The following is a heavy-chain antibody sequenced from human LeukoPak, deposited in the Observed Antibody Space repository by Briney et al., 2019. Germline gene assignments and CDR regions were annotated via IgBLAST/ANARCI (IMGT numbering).Heavy chain of an antibody. J-gene: IGHJ4*02. Sequence: ASVKVSCKASGYTFTGYYMHWVRQAPGQGLEWMGWINPNSGGTNYAQKFQGRVTMTRDTSISTAHMELSRLRSDDTAVYYCARSKWTTGTIVYWGQGTLVTVSS. V-gene: IGHV1-2*02. CDR2: INPNSGGT. CDR1: GYTFTGYY. D-gene: IGHD1-1*01. CDR3: ARSKWTTGTIVY.